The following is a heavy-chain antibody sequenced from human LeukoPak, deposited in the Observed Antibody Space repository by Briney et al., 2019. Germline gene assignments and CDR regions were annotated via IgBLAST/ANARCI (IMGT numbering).Heavy chain of an antibody. CDR1: GYTFASYG. V-gene: IGHV1-18*01. Sequence: ASVKVSCKASGYTFASYGISWVRQAPGQGLEWMGWISSYNGNANYAQKLQGRVTMTTDTSTSTAYMELRSLRSDDTAVYYCARDGLPFGGSSSPFDYWGQRTLVTVSS. CDR2: ISSYNGNA. J-gene: IGHJ4*02. D-gene: IGHD6-13*01. CDR3: ARDGLPFGGSSSPFDY.